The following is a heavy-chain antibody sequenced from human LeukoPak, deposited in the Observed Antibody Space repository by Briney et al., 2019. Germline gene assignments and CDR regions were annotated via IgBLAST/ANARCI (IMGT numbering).Heavy chain of an antibody. Sequence: PSGTLSLTCAVYGGSFSGYYWSWIRQPPGKGLEWIGEINHSGSTNYNPSLKSRVTISVDTSKNQFSLKLSSVTVADTAVYYCARGIVGPTFDYWGQGTLVTVSS. CDR1: GGSFSGYY. CDR3: ARGIVGPTFDY. D-gene: IGHD1-26*01. J-gene: IGHJ4*02. V-gene: IGHV4-34*01. CDR2: INHSGST.